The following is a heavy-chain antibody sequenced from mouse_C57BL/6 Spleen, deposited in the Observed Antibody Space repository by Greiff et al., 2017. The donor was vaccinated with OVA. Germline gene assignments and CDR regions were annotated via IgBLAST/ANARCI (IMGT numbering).Heavy chain of an antibody. CDR1: GYTFTSYW. Sequence: QVQLQQPGAELVKPGASVKVSCKASGYTFTSYWMHWVKQRPGQGLEWIGRIHPSDSDTNYNQKFKGKATLTVDKSSSTAYMQPSSLTSEDSAVYYCAIGRPIYYGYDWGQGTTLTVSS. J-gene: IGHJ2*01. CDR2: IHPSDSDT. D-gene: IGHD2-2*01. V-gene: IGHV1-74*01. CDR3: AIGRPIYYGYD.